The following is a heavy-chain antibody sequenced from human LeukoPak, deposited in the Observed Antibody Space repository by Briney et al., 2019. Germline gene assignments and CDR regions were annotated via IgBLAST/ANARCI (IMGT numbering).Heavy chain of an antibody. V-gene: IGHV4-59*01. CDR3: ARGIAAAAQPFDY. J-gene: IGHJ4*02. CDR1: GFTFSDYY. CDR2: IYYSGST. Sequence: GSLRLSCAASGFTFSDYYMSWIRQPPGKGLEWIGYIYYSGSTNYNPSLKSRVTISVDTSKNQFSLKLSSVTAADTAVYYCARGIAAAAQPFDYWGQGTLVTVSS. D-gene: IGHD6-13*01.